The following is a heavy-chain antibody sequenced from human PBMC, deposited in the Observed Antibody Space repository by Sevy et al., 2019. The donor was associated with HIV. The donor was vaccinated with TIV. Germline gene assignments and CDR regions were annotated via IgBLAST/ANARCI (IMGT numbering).Heavy chain of an antibody. CDR3: ARHCSGGSCYSLLPHYYYGMDV. CDR2: IKEDGSER. Sequence: GGSLRLSCAASGFTFNMYWMTWVRQAPGKGLEWVANIKEDGSERNYLDPVKGRFTSSRDNAKESLYLQINSRRADVTAVYYCARHCSGGSCYSLLPHYYYGMDVWGQGTTVTVSS. CDR1: GFTFNMYW. J-gene: IGHJ6*02. D-gene: IGHD2-15*01. V-gene: IGHV3-7*01.